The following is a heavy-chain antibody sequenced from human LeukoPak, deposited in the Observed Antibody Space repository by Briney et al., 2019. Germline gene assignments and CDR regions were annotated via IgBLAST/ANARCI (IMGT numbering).Heavy chain of an antibody. V-gene: IGHV3-7*01. J-gene: IGHJ4*02. CDR2: IKQDGSEQ. CDR3: ARDFAPIDY. CDR1: GFTFSNYW. D-gene: IGHD3-3*01. Sequence: PGGSLRLSCAASGFTFSNYWMSWVRQTPGKGLEWVANIKQDGSEQYYVDSMEGRFTVSRDNAKNSLSLQMNSLRAEDTAVYCCARDFAPIDYWGQGTLVTVSS.